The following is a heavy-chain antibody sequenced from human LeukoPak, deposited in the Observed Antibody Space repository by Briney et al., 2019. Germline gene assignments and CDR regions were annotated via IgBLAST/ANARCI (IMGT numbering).Heavy chain of an antibody. CDR3: ARKYYYDSSGYATYFDY. CDR1: GFTFSSYS. D-gene: IGHD3-22*01. V-gene: IGHV3-21*01. Sequence: GGSLRLSCAASGFTFSSYSMNWVRRAPGKGLEWVSSISSSSSYIYYADSVKGRFTISRDNAKNSLYLQMNSLRAEDTAVYYCARKYYYDSSGYATYFDYWGQGTLVTVSS. J-gene: IGHJ4*02. CDR2: ISSSSSYI.